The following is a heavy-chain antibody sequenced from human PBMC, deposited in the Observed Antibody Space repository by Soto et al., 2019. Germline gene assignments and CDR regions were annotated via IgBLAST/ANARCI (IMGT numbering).Heavy chain of an antibody. CDR3: VRGQIVGARRSTSGY. CDR1: GYTFTSYD. D-gene: IGHD6-6*01. Sequence: QVQLVQSGAEVKKPGASVKVSCKASGYTFTSYDINWVRQATGQGLEWMGWMNPNRGNTGYAQKFQGRVTMTRNTSIITAYMELSRLRSEDTSVYYCVRGQIVGARRSTSGYWGQGTLVTVSS. V-gene: IGHV1-8*01. CDR2: MNPNRGNT. J-gene: IGHJ1*01.